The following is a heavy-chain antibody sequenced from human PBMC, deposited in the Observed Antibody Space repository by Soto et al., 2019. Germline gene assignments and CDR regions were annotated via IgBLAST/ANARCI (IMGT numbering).Heavy chain of an antibody. Sequence: GASVKVSCKASGYTFTDYYIHWVRQAPGQGLEWMGWINPNSGGINYAQKFQGRVTVTRDTSVTAGYMELRRLRSDDTAVDYCARNTHSGRWVGGMAAWGQGTTITFSS. CDR1: GYTFTDYY. J-gene: IGHJ6*02. CDR3: ARNTHSGRWVGGMAA. D-gene: IGHD1-26*01. CDR2: INPNSGGI. V-gene: IGHV1-2*02.